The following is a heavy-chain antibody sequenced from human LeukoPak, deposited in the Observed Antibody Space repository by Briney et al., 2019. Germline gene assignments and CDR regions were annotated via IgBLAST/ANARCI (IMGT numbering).Heavy chain of an antibody. J-gene: IGHJ4*02. D-gene: IGHD1-26*01. Sequence: PGGSLRLSCAASGFTFSSYAMHWVRQAPGKGLEWVAVISYDGSNKYYADSVKGRFTISRDNSKNTLYLQMNSLRAEDTAVYYCARGLGIVGATDYWGQGTLVTVSS. CDR2: ISYDGSNK. CDR1: GFTFSSYA. V-gene: IGHV3-30*04. CDR3: ARGLGIVGATDY.